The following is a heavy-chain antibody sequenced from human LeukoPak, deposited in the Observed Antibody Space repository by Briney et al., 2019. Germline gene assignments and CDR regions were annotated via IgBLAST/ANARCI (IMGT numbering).Heavy chain of an antibody. V-gene: IGHV3-30-3*01. CDR2: ISYDGSNK. CDR3: ARVKSYFDYYYGMDV. Sequence: QPGRSLRLSCAASGFTFSSYAMHWVRQAPGKGLEWVAVISYDGSNKYYADSVKGRFTISRDNSKNTLYLQMNSLRAEDTAVYYCARVKSYFDYYYGMDVWGQGTTVTVSS. CDR1: GFTFSSYA. J-gene: IGHJ6*02. D-gene: IGHD1-26*01.